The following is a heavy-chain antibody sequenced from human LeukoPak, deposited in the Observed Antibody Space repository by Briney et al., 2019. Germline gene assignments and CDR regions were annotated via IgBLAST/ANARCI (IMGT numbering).Heavy chain of an antibody. CDR3: ARGHTVTTHDY. Sequence: GGSLRLSCAASGFTFSNYWMSWVRQAPGKGLEWVANIKQDGSEKYYVDSVKGRFTISRDNAKNSLYLQMNSLRAEDTAVYYCARGHTVTTHDYWGQGTLVTVSS. J-gene: IGHJ4*02. V-gene: IGHV3-7*01. CDR2: IKQDGSEK. D-gene: IGHD4-17*01. CDR1: GFTFSNYW.